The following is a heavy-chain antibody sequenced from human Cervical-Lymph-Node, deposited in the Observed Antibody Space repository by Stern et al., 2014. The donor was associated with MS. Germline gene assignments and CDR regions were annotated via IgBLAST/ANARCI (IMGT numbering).Heavy chain of an antibody. D-gene: IGHD5-12*01. J-gene: IGHJ4*02. CDR2: FHPSGSP. V-gene: IGHV4-61*02. CDR3: ASGYRLFEY. CDR1: GGSVTSGSNY. Sequence: VQLVESGPGLVKPSQTLSLTCTVSGGSVTSGSNYWIWIRQPAGKELEWIGRFHPSGSPFYNPSLKSRVNISLDASKNEFFLKLNSVTAADTAIYYCASGYRLFEYWGPGKLVTVSS.